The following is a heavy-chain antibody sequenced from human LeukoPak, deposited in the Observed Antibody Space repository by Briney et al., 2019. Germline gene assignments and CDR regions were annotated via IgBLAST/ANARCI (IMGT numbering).Heavy chain of an antibody. V-gene: IGHV1-18*01. CDR3: ARIQSRIIAARPGNPAFDY. D-gene: IGHD6-6*01. CDR2: ISTYNDNT. CDR1: GYTFTSYD. Sequence: ASVKVSCRASGYTFTSYDISWVRQAPGQGLEWMGWISTYNDNTHYAQKLQGRVTMTTDTSTSTVYMELKSLRSDDTAVYYCARIQSRIIAARPGNPAFDYWGRGTLVTVSS. J-gene: IGHJ4*02.